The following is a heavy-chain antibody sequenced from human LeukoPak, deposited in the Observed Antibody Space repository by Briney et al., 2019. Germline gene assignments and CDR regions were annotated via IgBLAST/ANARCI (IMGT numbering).Heavy chain of an antibody. J-gene: IGHJ4*02. CDR1: GFIFSNYN. CDR3: AKVAKYYYGPETYYFFEQ. D-gene: IGHD3-10*01. Sequence: GGSVRLSCAVSGFIFSNYNMNWVRQAPGQGLEWIANINTNSRSIYYAKSVQGRVTISRDNAKTSLSMQMNSLRVEHTAVYYCAKVAKYYYGPETYYFFEQWGQGPPVLASS. CDR2: INTNSRSI. V-gene: IGHV3-48*01.